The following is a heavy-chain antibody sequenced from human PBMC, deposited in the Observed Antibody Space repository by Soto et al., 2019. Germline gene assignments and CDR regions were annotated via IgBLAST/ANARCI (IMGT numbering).Heavy chain of an antibody. CDR2: IYYSGRT. V-gene: IGHV4-39*01. D-gene: IGHD5-18*01. CDR1: GGSISSSSYY. Sequence: SETLSLTCTVSGGSISSSSYYWGWIRQPPGKGLEWIGSIYYSGRTYYNPSLKSRVTISVDTSKNQFSLKLSSVTAADTAVYYCARAGYSYGYDGDYYYGMDVWGQGTTVTVSS. CDR3: ARAGYSYGYDGDYYYGMDV. J-gene: IGHJ6*02.